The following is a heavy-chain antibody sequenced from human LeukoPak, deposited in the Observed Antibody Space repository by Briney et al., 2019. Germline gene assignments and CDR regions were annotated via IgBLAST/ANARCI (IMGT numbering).Heavy chain of an antibody. CDR1: GFTFSSYS. D-gene: IGHD4-17*01. CDR3: ARDITDYGDYPDYYYYYMDV. J-gene: IGHJ6*03. CDR2: ISSSSSYI. V-gene: IGHV3-21*01. Sequence: PGGSLRLSCAASGFTFSSYSMNWVRQAPGKGLEWASSISSSSSYIFYADSVKGRFTISRDNAKNSLYLQMNSLRAEDTAVYYCARDITDYGDYPDYYYYYMDVWGKGTTVTVSS.